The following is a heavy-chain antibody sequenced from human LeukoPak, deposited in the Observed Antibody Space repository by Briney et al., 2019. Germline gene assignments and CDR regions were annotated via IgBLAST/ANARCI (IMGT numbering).Heavy chain of an antibody. CDR3: ARGVGGLRPYYYYYYMDV. CDR1: EFTFSSYW. D-gene: IGHD5-12*01. Sequence: GGSLRLSCAASEFTFSSYWMNWVRQAPGKGLEWVANIKQDGSEKYYVDSVKGRFTISRDNAKNSLYLQMHSLRAEDTAVYYCARGVGGLRPYYYYYYMDVWGKGTTVTVSS. J-gene: IGHJ6*03. CDR2: IKQDGSEK. V-gene: IGHV3-7*01.